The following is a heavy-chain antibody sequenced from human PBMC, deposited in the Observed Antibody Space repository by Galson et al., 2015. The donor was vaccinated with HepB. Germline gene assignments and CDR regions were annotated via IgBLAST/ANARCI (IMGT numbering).Heavy chain of an antibody. CDR1: GGSFSGYY. V-gene: IGHV4-34*01. CDR3: ARTAMANYFDY. Sequence: TLSLTCAVYGGSFSGYYWSWIRQPPGKGLEWIGEINHSGSTNYNPSLKSRVTISVDTSKNQFSLKLSSVTAADTAVYYCARTAMANYFDYWGQRTLVTVSS. CDR2: INHSGST. J-gene: IGHJ4*02. D-gene: IGHD5-18*01.